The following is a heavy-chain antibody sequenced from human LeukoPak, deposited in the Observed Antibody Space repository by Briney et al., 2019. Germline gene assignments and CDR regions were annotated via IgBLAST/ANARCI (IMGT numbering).Heavy chain of an antibody. D-gene: IGHD3-3*01. CDR3: ARSEADTIFGII. J-gene: IGHJ4*02. Sequence: PSETLSLTCTVSGGSISSYYWSWIRQPPGKGLEWIGYIYYSGSTNYNPSLKSRVTISVDTSKNQFSLKLSSVTAADTAVYYCARSEADTIFGIIWGQGTLVTVSS. V-gene: IGHV4-59*01. CDR2: IYYSGST. CDR1: GGSISSYY.